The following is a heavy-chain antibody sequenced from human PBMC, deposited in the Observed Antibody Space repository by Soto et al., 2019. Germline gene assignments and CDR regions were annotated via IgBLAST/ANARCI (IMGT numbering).Heavy chain of an antibody. D-gene: IGHD5-18*01. J-gene: IGHJ4*02. CDR3: ARHRYGVYGMYVDY. Sequence: SETLSLTCTVTGVSISTADYYWSWIRQHPGKGLEWLGYIYYSGTTYYYPSLESRLTISLDTSKNEFSLRLSSVTDADTAVYYCARHRYGVYGMYVDYWGQGTLVTVSS. V-gene: IGHV4-31*03. CDR2: IYYSGTT. CDR1: GVSISTADYY.